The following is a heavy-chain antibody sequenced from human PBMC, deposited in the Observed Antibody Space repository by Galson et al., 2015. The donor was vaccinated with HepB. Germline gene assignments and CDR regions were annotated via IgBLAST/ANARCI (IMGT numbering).Heavy chain of an antibody. V-gene: IGHV3-74*01. CDR3: TREFAFGCGSYSH. J-gene: IGHJ4*02. CDR1: GFTFSNYW. D-gene: IGHD3-16*01. Sequence: SLRLSCAASGFTFSNYWMHWVRQAPGKGLVWVSYINFDGTSTRYADSVKGRFTFSRDNADNTLYLQMNSLRAEDTAVYYCTREFAFGCGSYSHWGQGTLVTVSS. CDR2: INFDGTST.